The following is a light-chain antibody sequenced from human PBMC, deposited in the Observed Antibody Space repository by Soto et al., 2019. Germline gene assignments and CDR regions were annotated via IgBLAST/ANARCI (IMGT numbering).Light chain of an antibody. CDR3: SSYISSGTRV. CDR1: SSDVGGYNY. Sequence: QSALTQPASVSGSPGQAITISCTGTSSDVGGYNYVSWYQHHPGKAPKLIIYDVSNRPSGVSNRFSGFKSGNTASLTISGLQAEDEADYYCSSYISSGTRVFGGGTKLTVL. J-gene: IGLJ3*02. V-gene: IGLV2-14*03. CDR2: DVS.